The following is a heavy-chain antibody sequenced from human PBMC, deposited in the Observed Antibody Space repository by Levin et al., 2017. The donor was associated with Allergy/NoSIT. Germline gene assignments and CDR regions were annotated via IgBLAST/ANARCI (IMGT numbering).Heavy chain of an antibody. D-gene: IGHD2-8*01. CDR1: GFSFSKYD. Sequence: LSGGSLRLSCAASGFSFSKYDMHWVRQATGKGLEWVSAIGTAGDTYYPGSVKGRFTISRENAKNSLYLQMNSLRAGDTAVYYGAREAVSCTKGVCQYDYWGQGTLVTVSS. CDR3: AREAVSCTKGVCQYDY. V-gene: IGHV3-13*01. J-gene: IGHJ4*02. CDR2: IGTAGDT.